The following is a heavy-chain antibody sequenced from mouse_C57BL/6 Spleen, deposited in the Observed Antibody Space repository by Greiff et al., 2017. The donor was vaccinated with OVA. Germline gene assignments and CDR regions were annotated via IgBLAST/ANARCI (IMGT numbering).Heavy chain of an antibody. V-gene: IGHV3-6*01. D-gene: IGHD2-4*01. J-gene: IGHJ2*01. CDR1: GYSITSGYY. Sequence: VQLQQSGPGLVKPSQSLSLTCSVTGYSITSGYYWNWIRQFPGNKLEWMGYISYDGSNNYNPSLKNRISITRDTSKNQFFLKLNSVTTEDTATYCGAREGADYDFDYWGQGTTLTVSS. CDR2: ISYDGSN. CDR3: AREGADYDFDY.